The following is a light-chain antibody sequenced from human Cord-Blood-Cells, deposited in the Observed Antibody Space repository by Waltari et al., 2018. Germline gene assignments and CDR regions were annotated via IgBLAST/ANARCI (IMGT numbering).Light chain of an antibody. CDR2: GAS. Sequence: EIVLTQSPGTLSLSPGERATLSCRASQSVSSSYLAWYQQKPGQAPRLLIYGASSRATCIPDRFSGSGSGTDFTRTISRLEPEDFAVYYCQQYGSSPQTFGQGTKVEIK. V-gene: IGKV3-20*01. CDR1: QSVSSSY. J-gene: IGKJ1*01. CDR3: QQYGSSPQT.